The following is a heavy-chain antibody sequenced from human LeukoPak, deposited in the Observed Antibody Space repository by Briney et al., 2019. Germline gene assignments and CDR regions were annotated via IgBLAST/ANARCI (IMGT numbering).Heavy chain of an antibody. Sequence: PSETLSLTCTVSGDSTSRYYWSWLRQPPGKGLEFLGYIFYSGSTNYNPSLKSRVTISVDTSKNQFSLKLSSVTAADTAVYYCARVKVGGSFDYWGQGTLVTVSS. CDR1: GDSTSRYY. CDR2: IFYSGST. CDR3: ARVKVGGSFDY. D-gene: IGHD3-16*01. V-gene: IGHV4-59*01. J-gene: IGHJ4*02.